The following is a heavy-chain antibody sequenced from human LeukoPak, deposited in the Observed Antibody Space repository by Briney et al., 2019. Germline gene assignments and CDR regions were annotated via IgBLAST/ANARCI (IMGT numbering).Heavy chain of an antibody. D-gene: IGHD3-3*01. J-gene: IGHJ6*02. V-gene: IGHV4-34*01. Sequence: SDTLSLTCAIYGGSYSGYYWSWIRQPPGKGLEWIGEINHSGSTNYNPSLKSRVTISVDTSKNQFSLKLSSVTAADTAVYYCARIPNARLRFLEWLTIPSQHYGMDVWGQGTTVTVSS. CDR3: ARIPNARLRFLEWLTIPSQHYGMDV. CDR1: GGSYSGYY. CDR2: INHSGST.